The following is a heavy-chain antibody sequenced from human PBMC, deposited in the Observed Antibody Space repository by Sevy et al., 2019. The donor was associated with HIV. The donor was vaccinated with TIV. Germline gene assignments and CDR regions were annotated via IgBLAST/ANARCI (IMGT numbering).Heavy chain of an antibody. D-gene: IGHD6-19*01. V-gene: IGHV4-59*12. CDR3: ARLVNSGWYFDY. CDR1: GDSISTYY. Sequence: SETLSLTCTVSGDSISTYYWSWIRQAPGKGLEWIGYIHYSGTTNYNPSLKSRVTISVDTSKNHFSLKLSSVTAADTAVYYCARLVNSGWYFDYWGQGTLVTVSS. J-gene: IGHJ4*02. CDR2: IHYSGTT.